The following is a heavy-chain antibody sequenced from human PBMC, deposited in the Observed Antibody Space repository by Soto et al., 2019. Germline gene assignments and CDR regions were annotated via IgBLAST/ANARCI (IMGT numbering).Heavy chain of an antibody. J-gene: IGHJ6*02. Sequence: PSETLSLTCTVSGGSISSYYWSWIRQPPGKGLEWIGYIYYSGSTNYNPSLKSRVTISVDTSKNQFSLKLSSVTAADTAVYYCARTRAAAGSLYYYYCYGMDVWGQGTTVTVSS. CDR2: IYYSGST. D-gene: IGHD6-13*01. V-gene: IGHV4-59*01. CDR1: GGSISSYY. CDR3: ARTRAAAGSLYYYYCYGMDV.